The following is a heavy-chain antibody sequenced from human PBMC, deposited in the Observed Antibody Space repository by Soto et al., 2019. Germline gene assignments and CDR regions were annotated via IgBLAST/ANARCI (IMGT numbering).Heavy chain of an antibody. CDR2: TYYRSKWYK. CDR1: GDSVSSNSAA. V-gene: IGHV6-1*01. D-gene: IGHD1-7*01. J-gene: IGHJ5*02. CDR3: ARNNWNYVRGENWSDP. Sequence: SQTLSLTCAISGDSVSSNSAAWNWIRQSPSRGLEWLGRTYYRSKWYKDYAVSVKSRITINPDTSKKQFSLQLNSVTPEDTAVYYCARNNWNYVRGENWSDPWGQGTLVTVSS.